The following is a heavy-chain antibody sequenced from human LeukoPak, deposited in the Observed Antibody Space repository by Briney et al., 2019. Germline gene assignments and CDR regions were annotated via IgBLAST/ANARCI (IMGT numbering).Heavy chain of an antibody. CDR3: ARERAVAEYYFDY. CDR2: ISSSSSYI. Sequence: KAGGSLRLSRAASGFTFSSYSMNWVRQAPGKGLEWVSSISSSSSYIYYADSVKGRFTISRDNAKNSLYLQMNSLRAEDTAVYYCARERAVAEYYFDYWGQGTLVTVSS. J-gene: IGHJ4*02. V-gene: IGHV3-21*01. CDR1: GFTFSSYS. D-gene: IGHD6-19*01.